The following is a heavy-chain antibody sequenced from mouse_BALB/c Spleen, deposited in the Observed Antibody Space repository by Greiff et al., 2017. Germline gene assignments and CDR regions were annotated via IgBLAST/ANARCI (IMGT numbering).Heavy chain of an antibody. CDR2: IWSGGST. Sequence: QVHVKQSGPGLVQPSQSLSITCTVSGFSLTSYGVHWVRQSPGKGLEWLGVIWSGGSTDYNAAFISRLSISKDNSKSQVFFKMNSLQANDTAIYYCARTMITTRAMDYWGQGTSVTVSS. D-gene: IGHD2-4*01. CDR1: GFSLTSYG. V-gene: IGHV2-2*02. J-gene: IGHJ4*01. CDR3: ARTMITTRAMDY.